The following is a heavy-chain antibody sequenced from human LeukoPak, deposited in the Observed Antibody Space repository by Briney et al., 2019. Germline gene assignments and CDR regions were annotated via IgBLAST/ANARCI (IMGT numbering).Heavy chain of an antibody. CDR3: ARHWSHSVAQFGRSYWFDP. V-gene: IGHV4-59*08. D-gene: IGHD3-3*01. CDR2: IYYSGRT. J-gene: IGHJ5*02. CDR1: GGSISSYY. Sequence: SETLSLTCTVSGGSISSYYWNWLRQPPGKGLEWIGYIYYSGRTNYNPSLKGRVTMSVDTSKNQFSLRLTSVTAADTAVYYCARHWSHSVAQFGRSYWFDPWGQGTLVTVSS.